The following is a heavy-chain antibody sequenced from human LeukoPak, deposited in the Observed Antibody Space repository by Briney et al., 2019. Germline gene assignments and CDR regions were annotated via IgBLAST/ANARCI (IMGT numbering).Heavy chain of an antibody. V-gene: IGHV3-21*01. J-gene: IGHJ5*02. Sequence: GGSLRLSCAASGFTFSSYSMNWVRPAPGKGLEWVSSISSSSSYIYYADSVKGRFSISRDNAKNSLYLQMNSLRAEDTAVYYCASAGIAVAGIHLWGQGTLVTVSS. CDR2: ISSSSSYI. CDR3: ASAGIAVAGIHL. CDR1: GFTFSSYS. D-gene: IGHD6-19*01.